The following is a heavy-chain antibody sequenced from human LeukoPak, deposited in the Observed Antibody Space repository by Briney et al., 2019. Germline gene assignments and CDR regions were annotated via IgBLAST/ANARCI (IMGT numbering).Heavy chain of an antibody. CDR3: AKPPAIIAAAGTFDY. Sequence: GGSLRLSCAASGFTFSNYWMTWVRQAPGKGLEWVANIKKDGSEKNYVDSVKGRFTISRDNAKNSLYLQMNSLRAEDTAVYYCAKPPAIIAAAGTFDYWGQGTLVTVSS. J-gene: IGHJ4*02. D-gene: IGHD6-13*01. CDR2: IKKDGSEK. V-gene: IGHV3-7*03. CDR1: GFTFSNYW.